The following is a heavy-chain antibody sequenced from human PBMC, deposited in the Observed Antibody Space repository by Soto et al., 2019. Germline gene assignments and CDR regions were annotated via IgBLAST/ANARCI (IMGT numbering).Heavy chain of an antibody. J-gene: IGHJ5*02. CDR1: GAPISSGGFY. V-gene: IGHV4-31*03. CDR3: AREHISTPRRVTQVEP. Sequence: SETLALTCNVSGAPISSGGFYWSWIRQHPGKGPEWIGYIYNSGTTFYNPSLGSRVTLSLDAAKNHCSLELSSAPLADTAVYYCAREHISTPRRVTQVEPWGQGTQVTV. CDR2: IYNSGTT. D-gene: IGHD2-2*01.